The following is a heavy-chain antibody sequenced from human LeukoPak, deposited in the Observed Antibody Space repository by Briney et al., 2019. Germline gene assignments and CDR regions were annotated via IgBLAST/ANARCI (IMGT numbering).Heavy chain of an antibody. D-gene: IGHD2-2*01. V-gene: IGHV1-18*01. CDR1: GYTFTSYG. J-gene: IGHJ4*02. CDR3: ARVKIVVVPAAFDY. CDR2: ISAYNGNT. Sequence: ASVKVSCKASGYTFTSYGISWVPQAPGQGLEWMGWISAYNGNTNYAQKLQGRVTMTTDTYTSTAYMELRSLRSDDTAVYYCARVKIVVVPAAFDYWGQGTLVTVSS.